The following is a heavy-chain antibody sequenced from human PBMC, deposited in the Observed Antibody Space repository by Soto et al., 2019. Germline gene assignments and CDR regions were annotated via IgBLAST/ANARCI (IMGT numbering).Heavy chain of an antibody. D-gene: IGHD3-22*01. Sequence: SETLSLTCAVSGGSISSGGYSWSWIRQPPGKGLEWIGYIYHSGSTYYNPSLKSRVTISVDRSKNQFSLKLSSVTAADTAVYYCASFSGESSGYYLYYFDYWGQGTLVTVSS. J-gene: IGHJ4*02. CDR2: IYHSGST. V-gene: IGHV4-30-2*01. CDR3: ASFSGESSGYYLYYFDY. CDR1: GGSISSGGYS.